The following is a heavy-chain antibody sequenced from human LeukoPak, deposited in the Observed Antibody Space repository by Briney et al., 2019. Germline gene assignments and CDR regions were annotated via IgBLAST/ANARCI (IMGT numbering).Heavy chain of an antibody. Sequence: ASVKVSCKASGYTFTKYGTTWVRQAPGQGLEWMGWISPYNGNRNYAQKLQDRVTMTTGTSTSTAYMELRSLRSDDTAVYYCARGRGVYASSSTTFDYWGQGTLVTVSS. V-gene: IGHV1-18*01. D-gene: IGHD6-6*01. J-gene: IGHJ4*02. CDR2: ISPYNGNR. CDR1: GYTFTKYG. CDR3: ARGRGVYASSSTTFDY.